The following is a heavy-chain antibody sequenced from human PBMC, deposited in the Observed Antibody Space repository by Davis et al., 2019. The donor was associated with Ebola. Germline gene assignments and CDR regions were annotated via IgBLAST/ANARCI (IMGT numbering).Heavy chain of an antibody. D-gene: IGHD6-6*01. CDR1: GFTFSSYG. CDR3: ASDYSSSSCDY. CDR2: IWYDGSNK. Sequence: GESLKISCAASGFTFSSYGMHWVRQAPGKGLEWVAVIWYDGSNKYYADSVKGRFTISRDNSKNTLYLQMNSLRAEDTAVYYCASDYSSSSCDYWGQGTLVTVSS. J-gene: IGHJ4*02. V-gene: IGHV3-33*01.